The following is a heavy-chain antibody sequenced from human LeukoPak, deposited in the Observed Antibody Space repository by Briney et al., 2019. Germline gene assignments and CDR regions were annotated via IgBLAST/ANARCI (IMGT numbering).Heavy chain of an antibody. CDR2: IYWDDDK. CDR3: AHRLRGSGSYREYYFDY. V-gene: IGHV2-5*02. D-gene: IGHD3-10*01. Sequence: SGPTLVKPTQTLTLTCTFSGFSLSTSGVGVGWIRQPPGKALEWLALIYWDDDKRYSPSLKSRLTITKDTSKNQVVLTMTNMDPVDTATYYCAHRLRGSGSYREYYFDYWGQGTLVTVSS. J-gene: IGHJ4*02. CDR1: GFSLSTSGVG.